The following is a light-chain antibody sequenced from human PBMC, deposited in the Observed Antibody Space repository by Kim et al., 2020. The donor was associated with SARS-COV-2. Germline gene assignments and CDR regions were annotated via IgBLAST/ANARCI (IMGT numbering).Light chain of an antibody. J-gene: IGLJ3*02. V-gene: IGLV3-21*04. CDR1: NIGSKS. CDR2: YDS. CDR3: QVWDSSSDHPV. Sequence: SYELTQPPSMSVAPGKTARITCGENNIGSKSVHWYQQKPGQSPVLVIYYDSDRPSGIPARFSGSNSGNTTTLTISRVEAGDEADYYCQVWDSSSDHPVFG.